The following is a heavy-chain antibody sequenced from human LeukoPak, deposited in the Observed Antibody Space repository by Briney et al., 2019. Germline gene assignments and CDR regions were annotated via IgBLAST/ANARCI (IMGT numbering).Heavy chain of an antibody. Sequence: SGTLSLTCTVSGDSISSSSNFWGWTRQAPGKGLEWIGSIYYGGSTYYNPSLTSRVTISVDTSKNQFSLNLSSVTAADTAIYYCARGISGWRFDPWGQGTLVTVSS. CDR1: GDSISSSSNF. CDR3: ARGISGWRFDP. CDR2: IYYGGST. D-gene: IGHD6-19*01. J-gene: IGHJ5*02. V-gene: IGHV4-39*07.